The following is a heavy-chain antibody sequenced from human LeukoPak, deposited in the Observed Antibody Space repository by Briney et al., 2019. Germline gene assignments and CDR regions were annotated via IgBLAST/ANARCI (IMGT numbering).Heavy chain of an antibody. Sequence: PSQTLSLTCAVSGGSVRDHYWSWIRQPPGKGLEWIAEIHHGGSTKYNPSLQSRVTISMDTSKNQFSLKLNSMTAADTAVYYCSSHVSAAAGGRWGPGTLVTISS. CDR2: IHHGGST. V-gene: IGHV4-34*01. D-gene: IGHD6-13*01. CDR1: GGSVRDHY. CDR3: SSHVSAAAGGR. J-gene: IGHJ4*02.